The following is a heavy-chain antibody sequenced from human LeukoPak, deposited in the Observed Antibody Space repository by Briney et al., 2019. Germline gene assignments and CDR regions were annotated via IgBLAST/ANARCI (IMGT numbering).Heavy chain of an antibody. Sequence: GRSLRLSCAASGFTFSSYAMHWVRQAPGKGLEWVAVISYDGSNKYYADSVKGRFTISRDNSKNTLYLQMNSLRAEDTAVYYCAKDHVVVPAAAFYYYYYMDVWGKGTTVTVSS. V-gene: IGHV3-30-3*01. CDR3: AKDHVVVPAAAFYYYYYMDV. J-gene: IGHJ6*03. D-gene: IGHD2-2*01. CDR1: GFTFSSYA. CDR2: ISYDGSNK.